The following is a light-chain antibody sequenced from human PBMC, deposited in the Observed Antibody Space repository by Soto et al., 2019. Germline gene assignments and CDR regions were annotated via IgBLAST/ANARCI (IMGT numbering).Light chain of an antibody. CDR2: GAS. CDR3: QQTHAVPLT. CDR1: QSISSY. Sequence: DIQMTQSPSSLFASVGDRVTITCRASQSISSYLNWYQQKAGEAPKVLIFGASSLQTGVPSKSSGSGYGTDFTLIINNLHPDDFATYYCQQTHAVPLTFG. J-gene: IGKJ5*01. V-gene: IGKV1-39*01.